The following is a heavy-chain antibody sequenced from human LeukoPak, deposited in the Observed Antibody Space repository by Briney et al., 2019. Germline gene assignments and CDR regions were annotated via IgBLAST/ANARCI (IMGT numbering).Heavy chain of an antibody. CDR1: GFTFSSYA. V-gene: IGHV3-23*01. CDR3: AKVHPGYCSSTSCPIDY. CDR2: ISGSGGST. J-gene: IGHJ4*02. D-gene: IGHD2-2*01. Sequence: GGSLRLSCAASGFTFSSYAMSWVRQAPGKGLEWVSAISGSGGSTYYADSVKGRFTISRDNSKDTLYLQMNSLRAEDTAVYYCAKVHPGYCSSTSCPIDYWGQGTLVTVSS.